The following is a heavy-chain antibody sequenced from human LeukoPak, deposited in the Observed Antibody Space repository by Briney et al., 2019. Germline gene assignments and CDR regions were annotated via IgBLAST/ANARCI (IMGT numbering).Heavy chain of an antibody. Sequence: ASVKVSCKASGYTFNTYGISWVRQAPGLGLEWMGWISAYNGNANYAQNLQDRVTMTTDTSTSTAYMELRSLRSDDTAVYYCARDHRIGGSWGQGTLVTVSS. V-gene: IGHV1-18*01. J-gene: IGHJ4*02. D-gene: IGHD3-16*01. CDR3: ARDHRIGGS. CDR1: GYTFNTYG. CDR2: ISAYNGNA.